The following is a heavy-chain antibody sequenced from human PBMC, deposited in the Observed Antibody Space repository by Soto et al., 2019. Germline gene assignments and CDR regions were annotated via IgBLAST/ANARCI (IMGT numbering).Heavy chain of an antibody. CDR1: GDSVSSGSSY. V-gene: IGHV4-61*01. CDR2: IYYSGST. CDR3: AREYCSSTSCVDAFDI. J-gene: IGHJ3*02. D-gene: IGHD2-2*01. Sequence: SETLSLTCTVSGDSVSSGSSYWGWIRQPPGKELEWIGYIYYSGSTKYNPSLRSRVTISIDTAKNQFSLKVTSVSAADTAMFYCAREYCSSTSCVDAFDIWGQGTMVTVSS.